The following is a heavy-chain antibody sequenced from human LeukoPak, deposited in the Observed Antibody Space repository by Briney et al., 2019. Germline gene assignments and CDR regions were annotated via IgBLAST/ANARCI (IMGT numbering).Heavy chain of an antibody. CDR2: IYYSGST. V-gene: IGHV4-59*01. J-gene: IGHJ4*02. Sequence: SETLSLTCTVSGGSISGYYWSWIRQPPGKGLEWIGYIYYSGSTNHNLSLKNRVTISLDTSKNQFSLKLRSVTAADTAVYFCARTLYSSSSENYFDYWGQGTLVTVSS. D-gene: IGHD6-6*01. CDR1: GGSISGYY. CDR3: ARTLYSSSSENYFDY.